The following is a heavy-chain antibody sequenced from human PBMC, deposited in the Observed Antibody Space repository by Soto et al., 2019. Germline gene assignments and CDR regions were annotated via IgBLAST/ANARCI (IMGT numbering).Heavy chain of an antibody. J-gene: IGHJ3*02. D-gene: IGHD5-12*01. V-gene: IGHV3-72*01. CDR2: TRNKANSYTT. CDR1: GFTFSDHY. Sequence: GGSLRLSCAASGFTFSDHYMDWVRQAPGKGLEWVGRTRNKANSYTTEYAASVKGRFTISRDDSKNSLYLQMNSLKTEDTAVYYCARAGYSGYDLAAFDIWGQGTMVTVSS. CDR3: ARAGYSGYDLAAFDI.